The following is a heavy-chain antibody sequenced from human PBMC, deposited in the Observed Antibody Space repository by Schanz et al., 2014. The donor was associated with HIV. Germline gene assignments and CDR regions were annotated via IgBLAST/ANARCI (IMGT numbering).Heavy chain of an antibody. CDR2: ISYDGSDK. J-gene: IGHJ6*02. CDR1: GFTFDDYA. V-gene: IGHV3-30*18. CDR3: AKVARWDYYGMDV. Sequence: QVQLVESGGGVVQPGRSLRLSCAASGFTFDDYAMHWVRQAPGKGLEWVAVISYDGSDKYYAESVKGRFIISRDNSKNTLYLQMNRLRAEDTAVYYCAKVARWDYYGMDVWGPGTTVTVSS.